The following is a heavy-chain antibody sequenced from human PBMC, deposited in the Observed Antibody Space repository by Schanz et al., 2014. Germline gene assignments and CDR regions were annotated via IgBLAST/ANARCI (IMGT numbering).Heavy chain of an antibody. CDR1: GYTFTNFF. J-gene: IGHJ4*02. D-gene: IGHD6-13*01. CDR2: IIPILGIA. V-gene: IGHV1-46*03. CDR3: ARDGVDAAAGGNY. Sequence: QVQLVQSGAEVKKPGASVKVSCKASGYTFTNFFLHWVRQAPGQGLEWMGRIIPILGIANYAQKFQGRVTMTRDTSTSTVYMELSSLRSEDTAVYYCARDGVDAAAGGNYWGQGTLVTVSS.